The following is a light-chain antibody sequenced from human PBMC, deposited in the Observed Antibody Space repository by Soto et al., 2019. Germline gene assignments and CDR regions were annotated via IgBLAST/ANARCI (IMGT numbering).Light chain of an antibody. V-gene: IGLV2-14*01. CDR1: STDVGGYNY. Sequence: QSVLTQPASVSGSPGPSITISCTGSSTDVGGYNYVSWYQQHPAKAPKLLIYEVSHRPSGVSNRFSGSKSGDTASLTISGLQAEDEADYYCSSSTGSSTYVFGTGTKVTVL. CDR3: SSSTGSSTYV. CDR2: EVS. J-gene: IGLJ1*01.